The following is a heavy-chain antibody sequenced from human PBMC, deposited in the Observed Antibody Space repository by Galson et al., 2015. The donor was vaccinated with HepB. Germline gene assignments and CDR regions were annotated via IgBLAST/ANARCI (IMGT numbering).Heavy chain of an antibody. CDR2: INTGNGKT. J-gene: IGHJ3*02. D-gene: IGHD6-19*01. CDR1: GNIFTSYA. CDR3: AMGIAVADDAFDI. Sequence: SVKVSCKAAGNIFTSYAMHWVRQAPGQRLEWMGWINTGNGKTKFSQKFQGRVTITSDTSASTAHMELSSLRSEDTAVYYCAMGIAVADDAFDIWGQGTMVTVSS. V-gene: IGHV1-3*04.